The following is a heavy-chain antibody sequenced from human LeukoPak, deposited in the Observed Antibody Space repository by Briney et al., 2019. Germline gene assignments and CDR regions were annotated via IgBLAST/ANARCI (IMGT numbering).Heavy chain of an antibody. CDR2: IYYSGST. CDR3: ARNHTHEGYGYYFDY. CDR1: GGSISSSSYY. J-gene: IGHJ4*02. V-gene: IGHV4-39*01. D-gene: IGHD5-18*01. Sequence: SETLSLTCTVSGGSISSSSYYWGWIRQPPGKGLEWIGSIYYSGSTHYNPSLKSRVTISVDTSKKQFSLKLSSVTAADTAVYYCARNHTHEGYGYYFDYWDQGTLITVSS.